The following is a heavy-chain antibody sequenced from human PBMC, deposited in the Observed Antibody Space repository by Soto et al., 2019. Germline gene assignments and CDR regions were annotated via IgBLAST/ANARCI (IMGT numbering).Heavy chain of an antibody. CDR3: ARDRRTDDYVEGIYRLEAFDI. Sequence: QVQLVQSGAEMKKPGSSVKVSCKASGGTFSSYAISWVRQAPGQGLEWMGGIIPIFGTANYPQKFQGRVTITADESTRTAYIELSGLTSEDTAVDYCARDRRTDDYVEGIYRLEAFDIWGQGTMVTVSS. CDR2: IIPIFGTA. J-gene: IGHJ3*02. CDR1: GGTFSSYA. V-gene: IGHV1-69*12. D-gene: IGHD3-16*02.